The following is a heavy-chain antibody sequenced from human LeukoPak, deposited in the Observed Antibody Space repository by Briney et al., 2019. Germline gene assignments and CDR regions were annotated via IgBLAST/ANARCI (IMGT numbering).Heavy chain of an antibody. V-gene: IGHV3-23*01. CDR1: GFTFSSYA. J-gene: IGHJ2*01. D-gene: IGHD3-3*01. CDR3: ARGRGYGYWYFDL. Sequence: GGSLRLSCAASGFTFSSYAMSWVRQAPGKGLEWVSAISGSGGSTYYADSVKGRFTISRDNSKNTLYLQMNSLRAEDTAVYYCARGRGYGYWYFDLWGRGTLVTVSS. CDR2: ISGSGGST.